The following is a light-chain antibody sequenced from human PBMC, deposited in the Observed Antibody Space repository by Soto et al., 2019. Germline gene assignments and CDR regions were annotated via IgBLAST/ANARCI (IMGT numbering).Light chain of an antibody. J-gene: IGKJ5*01. CDR3: QQLNYWPRIT. Sequence: DIVMTQYTGTLSVSPGERATLSCRASQSVGTNLAWYQQRPGQAPRLLVYGASTRASGIPPRFSGSGSGTDFTLTISSLQSEDFAVYYCQQLNYWPRITFGQGTLLEIK. V-gene: IGKV3-15*01. CDR1: QSVGTN. CDR2: GAS.